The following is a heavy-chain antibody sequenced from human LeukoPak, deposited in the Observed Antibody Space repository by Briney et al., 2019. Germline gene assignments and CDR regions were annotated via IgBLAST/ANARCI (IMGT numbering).Heavy chain of an antibody. CDR1: GYTFTSYG. Sequence: ASVKVSCKASGYTFTSYGISWVRQAPGQGLEWMGWMNPNSGNTGYAQKFQGRVTMTRNTSISTAYMELSSLRSEDTAVYYCARGNCSSTSCYVGQSRYFDYWGQGTLVTVSS. V-gene: IGHV1-8*02. CDR3: ARGNCSSTSCYVGQSRYFDY. CDR2: MNPNSGNT. D-gene: IGHD2-2*01. J-gene: IGHJ4*02.